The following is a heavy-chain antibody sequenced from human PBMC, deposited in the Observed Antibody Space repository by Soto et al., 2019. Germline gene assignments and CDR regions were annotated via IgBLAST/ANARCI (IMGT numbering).Heavy chain of an antibody. CDR3: NRPPYSSSSVGDDFDY. Sequence: EVQLVESGGGLVQPGGSLKLSCAASGFTFSGSAMHWVRQASGKGLEWVGRIRSKANSYATAYAASVKGRFTISRDDSKNTAYLQMKSLKTEDTAVYYCNRPPYSSSSVGDDFDYWGQGTLVTVSS. J-gene: IGHJ4*02. D-gene: IGHD6-6*01. CDR2: IRSKANSYAT. CDR1: GFTFSGSA. V-gene: IGHV3-73*01.